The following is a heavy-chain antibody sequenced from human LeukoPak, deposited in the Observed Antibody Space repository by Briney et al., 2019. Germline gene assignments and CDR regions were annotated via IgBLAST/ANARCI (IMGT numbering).Heavy chain of an antibody. D-gene: IGHD6-19*01. J-gene: IGHJ4*02. CDR1: GFTFSSYA. Sequence: GGSLRLSCAASGFTFSSYAMHWVRQAPGKGLEYVSAISSNGGSTYYANSVKGRFTISRDNSKNTLYLQMGSLRAEDMAVYYCARVRFVGSGWYPIDYWGQGTLVTVSS. CDR2: ISSNGGST. CDR3: ARVRFVGSGWYPIDY. V-gene: IGHV3-64*01.